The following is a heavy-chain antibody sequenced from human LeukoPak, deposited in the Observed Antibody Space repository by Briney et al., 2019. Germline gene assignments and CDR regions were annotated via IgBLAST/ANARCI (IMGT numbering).Heavy chain of an antibody. J-gene: IGHJ3*02. Sequence: ASVKVSCKASGYTFTSYDNNWVRQPTGQGHEWMGWMNPNSGNTGYAQKFQGRVTMTRNTSISTAYMELSSLRSEDTAVYYCARGGRYFDWLSLWGDAFDIWGQGTMVTVSS. CDR2: MNPNSGNT. CDR1: GYTFTSYD. V-gene: IGHV1-8*01. D-gene: IGHD3-9*01. CDR3: ARGGRYFDWLSLWGDAFDI.